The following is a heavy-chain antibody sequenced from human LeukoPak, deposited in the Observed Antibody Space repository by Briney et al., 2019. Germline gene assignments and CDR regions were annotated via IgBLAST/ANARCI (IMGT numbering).Heavy chain of an antibody. J-gene: IGHJ3*02. CDR3: AGSTNVLMVYATNAFDI. Sequence: SETLSLTCTVSGDSISSGSYYWSWIRQPAGEGLEWIGRIYSSGRTHYSPSLKSRVAISVDTSKNRFSLRLSSVTAADTAVYYCAGSTNVLMVYATNAFDIWGQGTMVTVSS. CDR2: IYSSGRT. D-gene: IGHD2-8*01. CDR1: GDSISSGSYY. V-gene: IGHV4-61*02.